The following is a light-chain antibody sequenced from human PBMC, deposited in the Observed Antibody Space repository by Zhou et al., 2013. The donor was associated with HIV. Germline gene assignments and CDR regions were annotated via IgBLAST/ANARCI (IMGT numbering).Light chain of an antibody. CDR1: NSNIGSRT. J-gene: IGLJ3*02. V-gene: IGLV1-44*01. CDR2: RNN. CDR3: AAWDDRVKGMV. Sequence: QSVLTQPPSASGTPGQRVTISCSGSNSNIGSRTVNWYQQLPGTAPKLLIYRNNQRPSGVPDRFSGSKSGTSASLAISGLQSEDEADYYCAAWDDRVKGMVFGGGTSLTVL.